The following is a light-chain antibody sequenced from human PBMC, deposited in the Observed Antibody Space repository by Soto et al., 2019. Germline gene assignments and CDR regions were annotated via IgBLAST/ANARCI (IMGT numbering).Light chain of an antibody. CDR1: QSISSW. V-gene: IGKV1-5*01. Sequence: DIQMTQSPSTLSASVGERVTITCRASQSISSWLAWYQQKPGKAPKLLIYDASSLESGVPSRFSGSGSGTEFTLTISSLQPDDFATCYCQQYNSYPLTLGGGTKVEIK. CDR2: DAS. CDR3: QQYNSYPLT. J-gene: IGKJ4*01.